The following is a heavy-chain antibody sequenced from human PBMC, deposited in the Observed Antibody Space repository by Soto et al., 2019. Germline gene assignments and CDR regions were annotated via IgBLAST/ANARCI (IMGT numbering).Heavy chain of an antibody. CDR1: GFTFSTYA. D-gene: IGHD1-7*01. V-gene: IGHV3-23*01. Sequence: PGGSLRLSCAVSGFTFSTYALSWVRQAPGKGLEWVSAISANGQGIYYADSVRGRFTISRDSSKNTIFLHMDSLRAEDTAVYYCAKDRNYPRDQFHYWGQGTLVTVSS. J-gene: IGHJ4*02. CDR3: AKDRNYPRDQFHY. CDR2: ISANGQGI.